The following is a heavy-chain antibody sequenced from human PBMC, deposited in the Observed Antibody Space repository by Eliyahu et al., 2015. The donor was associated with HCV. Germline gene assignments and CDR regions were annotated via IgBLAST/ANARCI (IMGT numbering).Heavy chain of an antibody. D-gene: IGHD3-22*01. CDR2: IYYSGST. J-gene: IGHJ6*02. CDR1: XGSISSSSYY. Sequence: QLQLQESGPGLVKPSETLSLTCTVSXGSISSSSYYWGWIRQPPGKGLEWIGSIYYSGSTYYNPSLKSRVTISVDTSKNQFSLKLSSVTAADTAVYYCARHRGGPDYYDSSGYSYYYGMDVWGQGTTVTVSS. CDR3: ARHRGGPDYYDSSGYSYYYGMDV. V-gene: IGHV4-39*01.